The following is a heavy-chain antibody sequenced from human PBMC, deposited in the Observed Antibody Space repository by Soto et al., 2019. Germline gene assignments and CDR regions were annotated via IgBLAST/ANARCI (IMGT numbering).Heavy chain of an antibody. CDR3: ARRFWSGQRGV. J-gene: IGHJ6*02. CDR1: GGSFSGYY. V-gene: IGHV4-34*01. CDR2: INHSGST. Sequence: QVQLQQWGAGLLKPSETLSLTCAVYGGSFSGYYWSWIRQPPGKGLEWIGEINHSGSTNYNPSLKSRVTISVDTAKNQVSLKLSSVTAADTAVYYCARRFWSGQRGVGGQGTTVTVSS. D-gene: IGHD3-3*01.